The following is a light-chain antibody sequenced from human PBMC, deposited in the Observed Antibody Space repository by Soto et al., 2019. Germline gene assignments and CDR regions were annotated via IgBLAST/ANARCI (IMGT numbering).Light chain of an antibody. V-gene: IGKV2-28*01. CDR1: QSLLHSNGYNY. CDR3: MQALQPCT. J-gene: IGKJ2*02. CDR2: LGS. Sequence: DIVMTQSPLSLPVTPGEPASISCRSSQSLLHSNGYNYLDWYLQKPGQSPQLLIYLGSNRASGVPDRFSGSAAGTDFTLKISRVEAEDVGVYYCMQALQPCTFGQGNKLEIK.